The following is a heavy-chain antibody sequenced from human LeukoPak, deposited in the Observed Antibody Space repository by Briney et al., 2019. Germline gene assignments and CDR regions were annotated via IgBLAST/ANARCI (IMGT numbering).Heavy chain of an antibody. Sequence: SETLSLTCTVSGGSISSSSHYWGWIRQPPGQGLEWIGSIHYSGSTYYNSSLKSQVTISVDTSKNQFSLKLSSVTAADTAVYYCARHEYNSGKEIRHHDYWGQGTLVTVSS. CDR1: GGSISSSSHY. D-gene: IGHD5-12*01. V-gene: IGHV4-39*01. J-gene: IGHJ4*02. CDR2: IHYSGST. CDR3: ARHEYNSGKEIRHHDY.